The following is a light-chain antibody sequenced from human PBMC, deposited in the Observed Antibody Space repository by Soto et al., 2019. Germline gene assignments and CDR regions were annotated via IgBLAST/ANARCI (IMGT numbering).Light chain of an antibody. Sequence: QSVLTQPRSVSGSPGQSVTISCTGTCSAVGGYTYVAWYQQFPGKSPKLMIYAVSSRPSGVSSRFSGSKSGNTASLTISGLQPQDEADYYCIAYTGSSTSYVFGSGTKVTVL. J-gene: IGLJ1*01. CDR2: AVS. CDR3: IAYTGSSTSYV. V-gene: IGLV2-14*01. CDR1: CSAVGGYTY.